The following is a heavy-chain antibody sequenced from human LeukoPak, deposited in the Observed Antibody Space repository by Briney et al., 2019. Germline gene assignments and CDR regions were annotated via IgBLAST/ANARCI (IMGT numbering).Heavy chain of an antibody. CDR2: IYSGGST. CDR3: ARVPVLGARENLQH. J-gene: IGHJ1*01. D-gene: IGHD1-26*01. CDR1: GFTVSSHY. V-gene: IGHV3-66*01. Sequence: GGSLRLSCAASGFTVSSHYMSWVRQAPGKGLEWVALIYSGGSTEYADSVKGRVTISRDISKNQLHLQMNSLRAEDTAVYYYARVPVLGARENLQHWGQGTMVTVSS.